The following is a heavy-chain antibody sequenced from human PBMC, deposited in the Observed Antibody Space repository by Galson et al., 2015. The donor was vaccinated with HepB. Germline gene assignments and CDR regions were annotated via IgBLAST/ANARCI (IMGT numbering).Heavy chain of an antibody. D-gene: IGHD3-22*01. CDR1: GFTFSSYA. V-gene: IGHV3-23*01. J-gene: IGHJ6*02. CDR2: ISGSGGST. CDR3: AKGAYYYDGSGYGMDV. Sequence: SLRLSCAASGFTFSSYAMSWVRQAPGKGLEWVSAISGSGGSTYYADSVKGRFTIARDNSKNTLYLQMNSLRAEDTAVYYCAKGAYYYDGSGYGMDVWGQGTTVTVSS.